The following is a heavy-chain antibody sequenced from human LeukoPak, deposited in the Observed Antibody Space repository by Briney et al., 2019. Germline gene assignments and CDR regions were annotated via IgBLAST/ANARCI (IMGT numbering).Heavy chain of an antibody. CDR1: GFTFNSYA. V-gene: IGHV3-23*01. J-gene: IGHJ6*02. CDR2: ISVSGGRT. Sequence: GGSLRLSCAASGFTFNSYAMSWVRLAPGKGLEWVSGISVSGGRTYYADSVKGRFTISRDNSKNTLYLQMNSLRAEDTAVYYCAKGYDSPMDVWGQGTTVTVSS. CDR3: AKGYDSPMDV. D-gene: IGHD1-20*01.